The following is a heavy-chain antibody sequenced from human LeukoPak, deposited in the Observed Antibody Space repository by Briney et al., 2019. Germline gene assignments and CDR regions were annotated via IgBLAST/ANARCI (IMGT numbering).Heavy chain of an antibody. CDR1: GFTFSSYW. CDR2: INSDGSST. Sequence: PGGSLRLSCAASGFTFSSYWMHWVRQAPGKGLVWVSRINSDGSSTSYADSVKGRFTISRDNAKNTLYLQMNSLRAEDTAVYYCARSSPGDYYYYYGMDVWGQGTTVTVSS. CDR3: ARSSPGDYYYYYGMDV. V-gene: IGHV3-74*01. D-gene: IGHD1-14*01. J-gene: IGHJ6*02.